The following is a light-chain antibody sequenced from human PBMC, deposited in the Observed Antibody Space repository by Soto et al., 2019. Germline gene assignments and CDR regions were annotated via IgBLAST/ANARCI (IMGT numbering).Light chain of an antibody. CDR1: QSVSDN. CDR3: QQYGGFSRT. CDR2: GAS. V-gene: IGKV3-15*01. Sequence: EIVMTQSPATLSVSPGERATLSCRAGQSVSDNLAWYQQRPGQAPRLLFYGASTRATGVPVRFSASGSGTEFTLTISSLQSEDFAVYYCQQYGGFSRTFGQGTKV. J-gene: IGKJ1*01.